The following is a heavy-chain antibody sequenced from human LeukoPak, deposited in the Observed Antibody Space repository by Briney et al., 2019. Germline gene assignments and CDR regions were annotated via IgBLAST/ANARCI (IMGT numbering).Heavy chain of an antibody. CDR2: INPIGART. CDR1: GYTFTSYY. J-gene: IGHJ6*02. Sequence: ASVRVSCKASGYTFTSYYMHWVRQAPGQGLDWMGIINPIGARTTYAQKFRGRLTMTRDTSTSTVYMELSSLRSEDTAVYYCARETALVTNYYSYYGMDVWGQGTTVTASS. V-gene: IGHV1-46*01. CDR3: ARETALVTNYYSYYGMDV. D-gene: IGHD5-18*01.